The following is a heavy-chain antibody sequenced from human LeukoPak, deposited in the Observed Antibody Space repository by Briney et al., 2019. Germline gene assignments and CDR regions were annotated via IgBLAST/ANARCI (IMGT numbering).Heavy chain of an antibody. CDR3: AQKAPYSPAYSQH. Sequence: SETLSLTCTVSGGSITSYFWTWIRQPPGEGLEWIGYIYHSGTTNYNPSLKSRVSISVDTSKNQFSLKLSSVTAADTAVYYCAQKAPYSPAYSQHWGQGTLSPSPQ. CDR2: IYHSGTT. V-gene: IGHV4-59*01. CDR1: GGSITSYF. D-gene: IGHD2-15*01. J-gene: IGHJ1*01.